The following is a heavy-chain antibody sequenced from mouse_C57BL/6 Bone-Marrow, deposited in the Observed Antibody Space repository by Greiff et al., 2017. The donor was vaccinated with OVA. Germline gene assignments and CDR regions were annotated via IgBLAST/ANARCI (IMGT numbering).Heavy chain of an antibody. CDR2: IDPSDSYT. Sequence: VQLQQPGAELVMPGASVKLSCKASGYTFTSYWMHWVKQRPGQGLEWIGEIDPSDSYTNYNQKFKGKSTLTVDKSSSTAYMQLSSLTSEDSAGYYCARNSLYYGSSYWYFDVGGRGTTVTVSS. CDR3: ARNSLYYGSSYWYFDV. V-gene: IGHV1-69*01. J-gene: IGHJ1*03. CDR1: GYTFTSYW. D-gene: IGHD1-1*01.